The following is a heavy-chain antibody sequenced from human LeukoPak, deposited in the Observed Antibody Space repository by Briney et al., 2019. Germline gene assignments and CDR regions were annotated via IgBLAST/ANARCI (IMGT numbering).Heavy chain of an antibody. J-gene: IGHJ4*02. Sequence: GGSLRLSCAASGFTFSSYEMNWVRQAPGKGLEWVAVISYDGSNKYYADSVKGRFTISRDNSKNTLYLQMNSLRAEDTAVYYCANVVTTTEDYWGQGTLVTVSS. CDR3: ANVVTTTEDY. CDR1: GFTFSSYE. CDR2: ISYDGSNK. D-gene: IGHD4-17*01. V-gene: IGHV3-30*18.